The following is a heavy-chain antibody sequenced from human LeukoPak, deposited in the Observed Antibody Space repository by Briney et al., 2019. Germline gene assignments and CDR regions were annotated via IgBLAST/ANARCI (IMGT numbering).Heavy chain of an antibody. J-gene: IGHJ4*02. CDR3: ARRHLEGYNAYGLFDY. D-gene: IGHD5-12*01. CDR2: IYYSGST. Sequence: NPSETLSLTCTVSGGSISSSSYYWGWIRQPPGKGLEWIGSIYYSGSTNYNPSLKSRITISVDKSKNLFSLKLSSVTAADAGVYHCARRHLEGYNAYGLFDYWGQGTLVTVSS. V-gene: IGHV4-39*07. CDR1: GGSISSSSYY.